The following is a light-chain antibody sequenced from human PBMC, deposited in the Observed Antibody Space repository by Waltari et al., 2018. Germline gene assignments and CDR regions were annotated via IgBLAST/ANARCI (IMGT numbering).Light chain of an antibody. CDR1: SSDIGGYTY. Sequence: QSPLTQPASVSGSPGQSITIPCTGTSSDIGGYTYVSWYQQHPGKAPRLMIYDVSDRPSGVSNRFSGSKSGNTASLTISGLQAEDEADYYCSSYASGNTLFGGGTKLTVL. J-gene: IGLJ2*01. CDR2: DVS. CDR3: SSYASGNTL. V-gene: IGLV2-14*03.